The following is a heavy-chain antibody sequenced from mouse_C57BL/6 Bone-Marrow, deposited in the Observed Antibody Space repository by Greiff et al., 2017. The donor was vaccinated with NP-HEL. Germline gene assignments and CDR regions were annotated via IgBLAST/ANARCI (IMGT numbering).Heavy chain of an antibody. CDR1: YTFFRRVH. CDR2: GQGLEWIG. J-gene: IGHJ1*03. D-gene: IGHD1-1*01. Sequence: QVQLQQPGPELARPWASVKISCQASYTFFRRVHFPFRDTNYWMQRVKQRPGQGLEWIGAFYPGIGDTSSNQKFKGKATLTAEISASTAYMQLSSLTSEDSAVYNCARSYYGSYWYFDVWGTGTTVTVAS. CDR3: SEDSAVYNCARSYYGSYWYFDV. V-gene: IGHV1-87*01.